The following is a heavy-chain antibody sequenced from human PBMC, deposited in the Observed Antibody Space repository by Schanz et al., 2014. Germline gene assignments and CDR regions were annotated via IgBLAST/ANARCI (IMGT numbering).Heavy chain of an antibody. J-gene: IGHJ4*02. CDR2: ISWDGGST. D-gene: IGHD1-26*01. V-gene: IGHV3-43*01. Sequence: EVQLVESGGVVVQPGGSLRLSCAASGFTFDDYTMHWVRQAPGKGLEWAALISWDGGSTYYADSVKGRFTISRDNSKNSLYLQMNSLRTEDTALYYCAKDPSAARGIVGATTREHYFDFWGQGTLVTVSS. CDR1: GFTFDDYT. CDR3: AKDPSAARGIVGATTREHYFDF.